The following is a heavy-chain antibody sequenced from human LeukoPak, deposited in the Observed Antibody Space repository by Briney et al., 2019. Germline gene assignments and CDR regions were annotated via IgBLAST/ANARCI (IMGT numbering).Heavy chain of an antibody. Sequence: ASVKVSCKASGYTFTSYGISWVRQAPGQGLEWMGWISAYSGNTNYAQNLQDRVSMTRDTSTSTVYMELRSLRPDDTAVYFCARDQGGGWFGESDSFDIWGQGTRLTVSS. CDR2: ISAYSGNT. CDR3: ARDQGGGWFGESDSFDI. CDR1: GYTFTSYG. V-gene: IGHV1-18*01. J-gene: IGHJ3*02. D-gene: IGHD3-10*01.